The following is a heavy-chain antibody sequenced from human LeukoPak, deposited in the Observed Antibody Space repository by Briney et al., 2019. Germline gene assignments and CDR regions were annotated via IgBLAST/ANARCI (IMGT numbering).Heavy chain of an antibody. V-gene: IGHV3-30*02. D-gene: IGHD6-19*01. Sequence: GGSLRLSCAASGFTFSSYWMSWVRQAPGKGLEWVAFIRYDGSNKYYADSVKGRFTISRDNSKNTLYLQMNSLRAEDTAVYYCAKDRAVSVNYFDYWGQGTLVTVSS. CDR2: IRYDGSNK. CDR1: GFTFSSYW. J-gene: IGHJ4*02. CDR3: AKDRAVSVNYFDY.